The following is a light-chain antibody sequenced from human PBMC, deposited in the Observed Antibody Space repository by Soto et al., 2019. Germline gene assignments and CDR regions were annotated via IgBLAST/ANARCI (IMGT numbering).Light chain of an antibody. V-gene: IGKV1-39*01. CDR1: QSISSH. J-gene: IGKJ2*01. CDR3: QQSYSSLYT. CDR2: AAS. Sequence: DIQMTQSPSSLSASVGDRVTITCRASQSISSHLNWYQQKPGNAPKVLISAASSLQSWVPSRFSGSGSGTDFTLTIISLQPEDYATYYCQQSYSSLYTFGQGTKLEIK.